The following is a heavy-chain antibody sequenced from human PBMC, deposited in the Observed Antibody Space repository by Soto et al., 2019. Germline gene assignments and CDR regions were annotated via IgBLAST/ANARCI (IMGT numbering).Heavy chain of an antibody. Sequence: QVQLVQSGAEVKKPGASVKVSCKASGYTFTSYYMHWVRQAPGQGLEWMGIINPSGGSTSYAQKFQGRVTMTRDTSRSTVYMERGSLRSEDTAVYYCAREGTGFGESSPYYYYYMDVWGKGTTVTVSS. CDR3: AREGTGFGESSPYYYYYMDV. J-gene: IGHJ6*03. CDR2: INPSGGST. V-gene: IGHV1-46*03. CDR1: GYTFTSYY. D-gene: IGHD3-10*01.